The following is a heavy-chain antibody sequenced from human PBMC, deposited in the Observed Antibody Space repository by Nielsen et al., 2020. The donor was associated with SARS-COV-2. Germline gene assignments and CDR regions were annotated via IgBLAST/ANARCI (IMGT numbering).Heavy chain of an antibody. CDR1: GFTFSSYA. CDR2: IYSGGST. V-gene: IGHV3-53*01. CDR3: ARDYYGSLYYYGMDV. J-gene: IGHJ6*02. Sequence: GESLKISCAASGFTFSSYAMSWVRQAPGKGLEWVSVIYSGGSTYYADSVKGRFTISRDNSKNTLYLQMNSLRAEDTAVYYCARDYYGSLYYYGMDVWGQGTTVTVSS. D-gene: IGHD3-10*01.